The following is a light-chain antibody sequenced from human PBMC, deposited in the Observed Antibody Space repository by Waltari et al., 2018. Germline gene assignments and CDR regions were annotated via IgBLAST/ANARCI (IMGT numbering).Light chain of an antibody. CDR2: RNN. Sequence: QSVLTQPPSASGTPGQRVTISCFGGRSNIGGNYVYWYQQFPGTAPNLLIYRNNQRPSGVPDRVSGSKSGTSASLAISGLLSDDEADYHCSAWDDSLSGWVFGGGTKLTVL. CDR3: SAWDDSLSGWV. V-gene: IGLV1-47*01. CDR1: RSNIGGNY. J-gene: IGLJ3*02.